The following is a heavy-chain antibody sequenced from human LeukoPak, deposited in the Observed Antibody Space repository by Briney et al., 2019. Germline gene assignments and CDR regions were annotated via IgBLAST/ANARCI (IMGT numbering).Heavy chain of an antibody. CDR2: ISYDGSNK. J-gene: IGHJ4*02. D-gene: IGHD6-6*01. Sequence: GGSLRLSCAASGFTFNSYGMHWVRQAPGKGLEWVAVISYDGSNKYYADSVKGRFTISRDNSKNTLYLQMNSLRAEDTAVYYCAKDPGVQKQLAFFDYWGQGTLVTVSS. CDR1: GFTFNSYG. CDR3: AKDPGVQKQLAFFDY. V-gene: IGHV3-30*18.